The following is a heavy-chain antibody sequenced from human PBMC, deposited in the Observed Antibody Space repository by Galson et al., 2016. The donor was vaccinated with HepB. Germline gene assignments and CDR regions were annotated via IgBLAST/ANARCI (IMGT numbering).Heavy chain of an antibody. D-gene: IGHD3-10*01. Sequence: TLSLTCTVSGGSISSGGYYWSWISQRPGKGLEWIGYIFYNGTTYYNPSLKSRVSLSVDMSKNQFSLNLSFLTAADTAVYYCARTSTPHYYGSGFFDHWGQGTLVTVSS. CDR1: GGSISSGGYY. CDR2: IFYNGTT. J-gene: IGHJ4*02. CDR3: ARTSTPHYYGSGFFDH. V-gene: IGHV4-31*03.